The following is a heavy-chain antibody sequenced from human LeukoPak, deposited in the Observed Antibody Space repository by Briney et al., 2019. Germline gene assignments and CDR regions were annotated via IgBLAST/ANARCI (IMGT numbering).Heavy chain of an antibody. CDR3: ARGRLSDYTFWSGYKELDY. V-gene: IGHV4-59*01. CDR1: GGSISPNY. Sequence: PSETLSLTCIVSGGSISPNYWTWIRQSPGKGLEWIGYIYYSGSSDYNPSFKSRVTFSLDSSKNQFSLNLTSVTAADTAVYYCARGRLSDYTFWSGYKELDYWGQGTLVAVSS. D-gene: IGHD3-3*01. J-gene: IGHJ4*02. CDR2: IYYSGSS.